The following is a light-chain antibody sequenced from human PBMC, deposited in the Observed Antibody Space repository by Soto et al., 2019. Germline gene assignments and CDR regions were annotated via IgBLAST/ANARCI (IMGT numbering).Light chain of an antibody. CDR1: QSVFSS. Sequence: EIVMTQSPATQSVSPGERATLSCRASQSVFSSLAWYQQKPGQAPRLLIYGAATRATGIPARFSGSGSGTEFTLTISSLQSEDFAVYYCQQYNSYSWTFGQGTKMDIK. V-gene: IGKV3-15*01. J-gene: IGKJ1*01. CDR3: QQYNSYSWT. CDR2: GAA.